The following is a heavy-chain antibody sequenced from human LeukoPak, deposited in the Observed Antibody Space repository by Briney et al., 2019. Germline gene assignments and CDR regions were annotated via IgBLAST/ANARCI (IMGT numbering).Heavy chain of an antibody. CDR3: ARDPSYYYYGMDV. J-gene: IGHJ6*02. CDR1: GFTFSSYG. V-gene: IGHV3-33*01. Sequence: GGSLRLSCAASGFTFSSYGMHRVRQAPGKGLEWVAVIWYDGSNKYYADSVKGRFTISRDNSKNTLYLQMNSLRAEDTAVYYCARDPSYYYYGMDVWGQGTTVTVSS. CDR2: IWYDGSNK.